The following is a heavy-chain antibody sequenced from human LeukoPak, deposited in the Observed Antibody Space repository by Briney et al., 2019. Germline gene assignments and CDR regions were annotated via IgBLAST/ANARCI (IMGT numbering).Heavy chain of an antibody. Sequence: GGSLRLSCAASGFTFSSYGMHWVRQAPGKGLEWVAFIRYDGSNKYYADSVKGRFTISRDNSKNTLYLQMNSLRAEDTAVYYCAKDSGSFYGSGSYYNDRNWFDPWGQGTLVTVSP. CDR2: IRYDGSNK. CDR3: AKDSGSFYGSGSYYNDRNWFDP. V-gene: IGHV3-30*02. D-gene: IGHD3-10*01. J-gene: IGHJ5*02. CDR1: GFTFSSYG.